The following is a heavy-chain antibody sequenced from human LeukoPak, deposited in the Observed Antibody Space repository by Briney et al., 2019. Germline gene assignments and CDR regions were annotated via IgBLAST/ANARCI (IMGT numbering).Heavy chain of an antibody. V-gene: IGHV3-21*01. Sequence: GGSLRLSCAASGFTFSTYNMNWVRQAPGKGLEWVSSISSSSNYIYYAHPAKDRFTISRTNAKNPLHLQVDSIRPDDKEVYYLARDVGASAPDAFDIWGQGTMVTVSS. J-gene: IGHJ3*02. CDR2: ISSSSNYI. D-gene: IGHD1-26*01. CDR3: ARDVGASAPDAFDI. CDR1: GFTFSTYN.